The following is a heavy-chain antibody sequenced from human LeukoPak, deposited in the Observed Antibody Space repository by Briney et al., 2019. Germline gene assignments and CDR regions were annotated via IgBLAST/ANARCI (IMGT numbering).Heavy chain of an antibody. CDR3: ARDFFTIVGATPGDY. CDR1: GFTFSSYG. Sequence: PGGSLRLSCAASGFTFSSYGMHWVRQAPGKGLEWVAVISYDGSNKYYADSVKGRFTISRDNSKNTLYLQMNSLRAEDTAVYYCARDFFTIVGATPGDYWGQGTLVTVSS. CDR2: ISYDGSNK. J-gene: IGHJ4*02. V-gene: IGHV3-30*03. D-gene: IGHD1-26*01.